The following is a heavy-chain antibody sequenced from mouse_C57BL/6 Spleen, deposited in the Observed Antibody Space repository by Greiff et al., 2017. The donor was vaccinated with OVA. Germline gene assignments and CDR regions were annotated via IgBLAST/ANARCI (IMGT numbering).Heavy chain of an antibody. CDR2: INPNNGGT. V-gene: IGHV1-18*01. CDR1: GYTFTDYN. J-gene: IGHJ1*03. CDR3: ARDRSWDYFDV. Sequence: VQLQQSGPELVKPGASVKIPCKASGYTFTDYNMDWVKQSHGKSLEWIGDINPNNGGTIYNQKFKGKATLTVDKSSSTAYMELRSLTSEDSAVYYCARDRSWDYFDVWGTGTTVTVSS. D-gene: IGHD4-1*01.